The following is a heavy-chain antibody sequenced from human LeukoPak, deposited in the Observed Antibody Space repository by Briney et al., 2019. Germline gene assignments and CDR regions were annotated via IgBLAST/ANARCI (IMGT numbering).Heavy chain of an antibody. J-gene: IGHJ6*02. D-gene: IGHD4-23*01. CDR1: GGSISSNY. Sequence: SETLSLTCTVSGGSISSNYWSWVRQSPGKGLEWIGYIYHSASTNYNPALKSRVTISEDTSKNQFSLKLNSVTAADTAVYYCARTLYGGNSYKYHYAMDVWGQGTTVTVSS. CDR3: ARTLYGGNSYKYHYAMDV. CDR2: IYHSAST. V-gene: IGHV4-59*01.